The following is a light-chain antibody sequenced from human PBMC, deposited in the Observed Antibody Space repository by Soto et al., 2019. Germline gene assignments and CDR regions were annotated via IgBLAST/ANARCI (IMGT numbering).Light chain of an antibody. CDR1: QDIRNY. Sequence: DIQMTQSPSSLSASVGDRVTITCRASQDIRNYVAWYQQKPGKPPKLLIYAASTLQPGVPSRFSGRGSGTDFTLTISSLQPEDFATYYCQKYTNAPWTFGQGTKVEIK. V-gene: IGKV1-27*01. CDR3: QKYTNAPWT. CDR2: AAS. J-gene: IGKJ1*01.